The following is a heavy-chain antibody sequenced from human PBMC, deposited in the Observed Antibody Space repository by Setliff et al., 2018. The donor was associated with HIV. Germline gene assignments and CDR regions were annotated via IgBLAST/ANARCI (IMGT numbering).Heavy chain of an antibody. CDR1: GYIFKNYG. CDR2: MSTSDDNT. CDR3: ARDPWGPVADISY. J-gene: IGHJ4*02. Sequence: ASVKVSCKASGYIFKNYGNTWVRQAPGQGLEWMGWMSTSDDNTHYAQKIQGRVTMAKDTFMSTAYMELRSLRSDDTAVYYCARDPWGPVADISYWGQGTLVTVSS. D-gene: IGHD7-27*01. V-gene: IGHV1-18*01.